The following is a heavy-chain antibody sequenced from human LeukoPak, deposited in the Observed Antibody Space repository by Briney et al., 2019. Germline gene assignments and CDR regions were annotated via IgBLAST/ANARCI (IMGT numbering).Heavy chain of an antibody. CDR3: ARETEPLDYGDSTNLDY. D-gene: IGHD4/OR15-4a*01. Sequence: GGSLRLSCAASGFTFSSYSMNCVRQAPGKGLEWVAFIGSRTGNIYYADSVKGRFSISRDNAKDSVYLQMNSLRADDTAVYYCARETEPLDYGDSTNLDYWGQGTLVTVSS. V-gene: IGHV3-21*01. CDR2: IGSRTGNI. CDR1: GFTFSSYS. J-gene: IGHJ4*02.